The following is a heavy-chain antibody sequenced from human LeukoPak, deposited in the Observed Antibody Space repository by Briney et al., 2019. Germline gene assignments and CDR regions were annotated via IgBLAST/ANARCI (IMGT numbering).Heavy chain of an antibody. D-gene: IGHD2-8*01. J-gene: IGHJ3*02. CDR3: ASGSHCTNGVCYTRPLDAFDI. Sequence: ASVNVSCKASGGTFSSYAISWVRQAPGQGLERMGGIIPIFGTANYAQKFQGRVTITADESTSTAYMELSSLRSEDTAVYYCASGSHCTNGVCYTRPLDAFDIWGQGTMVTVSS. V-gene: IGHV1-69*13. CDR1: GGTFSSYA. CDR2: IIPIFGTA.